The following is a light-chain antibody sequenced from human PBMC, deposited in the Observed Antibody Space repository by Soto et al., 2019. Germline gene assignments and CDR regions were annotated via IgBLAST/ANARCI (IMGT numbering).Light chain of an antibody. CDR2: AAS. Sequence: ELVLTQSPGTLSLSPGEGVTLSCRASQTVTSRHLAWYQQKPGQAPRLIIYAASTRATGVPYRFSGSGSGTGFTLTISRLEPEDFAVFYCQDFGSLPYTFGQGTKLQIK. V-gene: IGKV3-20*01. CDR3: QDFGSLPYT. CDR1: QTVTSRH. J-gene: IGKJ2*01.